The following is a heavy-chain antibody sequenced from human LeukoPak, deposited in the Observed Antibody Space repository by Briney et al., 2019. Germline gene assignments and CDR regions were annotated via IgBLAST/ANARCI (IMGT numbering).Heavy chain of an antibody. Sequence: PGRSLRLSCAASGFTFSSYGMHWVRQAPGKGLEWVAVISYDGSNKYYADSVKGRFTISRDNSKNTLYLQMNSLRAEDTAVYYCAKDLGTGCSGGSCPYYYGMDVWGQGTTVTVSS. CDR2: ISYDGSNK. CDR1: GFTFSSYG. J-gene: IGHJ6*02. D-gene: IGHD2-15*01. CDR3: AKDLGTGCSGGSCPYYYGMDV. V-gene: IGHV3-30*18.